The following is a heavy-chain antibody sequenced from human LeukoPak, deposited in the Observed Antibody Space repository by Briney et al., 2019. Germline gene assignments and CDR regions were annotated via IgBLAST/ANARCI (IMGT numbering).Heavy chain of an antibody. V-gene: IGHV3-23*01. J-gene: IGHJ4*02. CDR2: ISGSGGST. Sequence: GGSLRLSCAASGFTISSYAMSWVRQAPGKGLEWVSAISGSGGSTYYADSVKGRFTISRDNSKKTLYLQMNSLRAEDTAVYYCAKDTSPFMTTVNFDYWGQGTLVTVSS. CDR3: AKDTSPFMTTVNFDY. D-gene: IGHD4-17*01. CDR1: GFTISSYA.